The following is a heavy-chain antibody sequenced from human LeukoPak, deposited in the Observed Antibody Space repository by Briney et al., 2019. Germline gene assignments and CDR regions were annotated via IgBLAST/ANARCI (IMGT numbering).Heavy chain of an antibody. CDR3: TRAHGFDSSGYSEAYFDD. CDR1: GYTFDRYG. Sequence: ASVKVSCKASGYTFDRYGIGWVRQAPGQGLEWMGWISAYNGNTNYAQKLQGRVTLTTDTSTTTAYMELRSLGSDDTAVYYCTRAHGFDSSGYSEAYFDDWGQGTLVTVSS. J-gene: IGHJ4*02. V-gene: IGHV1-18*01. D-gene: IGHD3-22*01. CDR2: ISAYNGNT.